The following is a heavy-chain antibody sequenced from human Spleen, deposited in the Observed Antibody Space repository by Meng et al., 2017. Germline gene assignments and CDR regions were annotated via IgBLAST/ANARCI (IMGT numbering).Heavy chain of an antibody. Sequence: GESLKISCAASGFTVSHNYMSWVRQAPGKGLEWVSVIYSGGNTYYADSVKGRFTISRDNSKNTVFLQINSLRVEDTAVYYCAREVTPAQYCSTTNCYAGLNYWGKGTLVTVSS. J-gene: IGHJ4*02. D-gene: IGHD2-2*01. CDR2: IYSGGNT. CDR1: GFTVSHNY. CDR3: AREVTPAQYCSTTNCYAGLNY. V-gene: IGHV3-66*02.